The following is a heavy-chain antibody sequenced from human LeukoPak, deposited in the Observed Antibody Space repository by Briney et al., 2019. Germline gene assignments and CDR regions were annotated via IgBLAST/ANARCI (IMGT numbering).Heavy chain of an antibody. CDR3: ARAVKTGTTGYGMDV. V-gene: IGHV4-4*02. J-gene: IGHJ6*02. Sequence: SETLSLTSAVSGGSISNSYWWSWVRQPPGKGLEWIGEIYHSGSTNYNPALKSRVTISVDKSKNQFSLKMISVTAADTAVYYCARAVKTGTTGYGMDVWGRGTTVTVSS. D-gene: IGHD1-7*01. CDR1: GGSISNSYW. CDR2: IYHSGST.